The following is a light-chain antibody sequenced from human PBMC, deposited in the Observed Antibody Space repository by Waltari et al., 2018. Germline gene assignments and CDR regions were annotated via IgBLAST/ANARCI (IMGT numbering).Light chain of an antibody. CDR1: RIDVESYNL. V-gene: IGLV2-23*02. CDR2: EVN. CDR3: GSYAGTSIYV. J-gene: IGLJ1*01. Sequence: QSALTQPASVSGSPGQSITLSCTGSRIDVESYNLVSWFQQKPGKAPKLIIYEVNKRPSGGSYRCSGSKSGNTASLTISGLQADDEADYYCGSYAGTSIYVFGSGTKVTV.